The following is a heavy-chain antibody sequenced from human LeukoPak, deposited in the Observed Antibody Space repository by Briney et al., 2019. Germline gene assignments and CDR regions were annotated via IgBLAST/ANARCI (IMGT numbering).Heavy chain of an antibody. CDR2: ISTYNANT. CDR3: ARDQITYYYGSGSYRNYADY. V-gene: IGHV1-18*01. CDR1: GYTFTRNG. D-gene: IGHD3-10*01. J-gene: IGHJ4*02. Sequence: ASVRVSCKASGYTFTRNGFSWVRQAPGQGLEWMGWISTYNANTTYAQNFQGRVTMTTDTSTRTAYMELRSLRSDDTAVYYCARDQITYYYGSGSYRNYADYWGQGTLVTVSS.